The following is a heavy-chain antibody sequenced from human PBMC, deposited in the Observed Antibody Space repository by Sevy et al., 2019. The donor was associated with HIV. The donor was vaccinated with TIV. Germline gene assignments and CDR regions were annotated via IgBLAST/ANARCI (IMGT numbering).Heavy chain of an antibody. J-gene: IGHJ3*02. CDR3: ARAVPATDAFDI. CDR1: GFPFSSYS. V-gene: IGHV3-21*01. Sequence: GGSLRLSCAASGFPFSSYSMHWVRQAPGKALEWVSSISGLSNYIYYADSIKGRFSISRDNAKNSLYLQMINLRSEETAVFYCARAVPATDAFDIWGQGTLVTIAS. CDR2: ISGLSNYI.